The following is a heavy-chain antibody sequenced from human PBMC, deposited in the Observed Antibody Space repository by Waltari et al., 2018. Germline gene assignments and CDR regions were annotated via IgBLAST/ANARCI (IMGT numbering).Heavy chain of an antibody. J-gene: IGHJ6*02. CDR2: IYHSGST. V-gene: IGHV4-38-2*01. CDR3: ARVPMVRGVLAFMDV. CDR1: GYPLSSGYY. D-gene: IGHD3-10*01. Sequence: QVQLQESGPGLVKPSETLSLTCAVSGYPLSSGYYWGWIRQPPGKGLEWIGTIYHSGSTYYNPSLKSRVTISVDTSKNQFSLKLSSVTAADTAVYYCARVPMVRGVLAFMDVWGQGTTVTVSS.